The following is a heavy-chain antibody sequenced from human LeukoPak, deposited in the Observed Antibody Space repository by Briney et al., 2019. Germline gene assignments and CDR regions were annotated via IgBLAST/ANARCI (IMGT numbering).Heavy chain of an antibody. CDR3: AREVNVAAGSDGFDI. Sequence: SEILSLTCTVSGDSITSSNFFWSWIRQPPGGDLEWIGYMPYNGGASYNPSLRSRTTISLDTSKNEFSLRLTSVTAPDTAIYYCAREVNVAAGSDGFDIWGPGTMVTVSP. V-gene: IGHV4-30-4*01. CDR1: GDSITSSNFF. J-gene: IGHJ3*02. D-gene: IGHD5-24*01. CDR2: MPYNGGA.